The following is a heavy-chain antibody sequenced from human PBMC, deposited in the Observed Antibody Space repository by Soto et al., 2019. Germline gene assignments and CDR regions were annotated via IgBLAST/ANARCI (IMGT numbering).Heavy chain of an antibody. Sequence: GESLKISCKGSGYSFTSYWIGWVRQMPGKGLEWMGIIYPGDSDTRYSPSFQGQVTISADKSISTAYLQWRSLKASDTAMYYCARLGDIWFGELSSGGSLEIKPPIQFDIWGQGTMVTVSS. CDR3: ARLGDIWFGELSSGGSLEIKPPIQFDI. CDR1: GYSFTSYW. D-gene: IGHD3-10*01. J-gene: IGHJ3*02. V-gene: IGHV5-51*01. CDR2: IYPGDSDT.